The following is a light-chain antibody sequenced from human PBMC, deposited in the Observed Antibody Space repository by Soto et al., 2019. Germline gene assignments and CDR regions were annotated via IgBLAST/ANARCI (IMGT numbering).Light chain of an antibody. CDR1: SSNIGSNT. Sequence: QSVLTQPPSASGTPGQRVTISCSGSSSNIGSNTVNWYQQLPGTAPKLLIYSNNQRPSGVPVRFSGSKSGTSASLAISGLQSEDEADYYCAAWDDSLNGYVFGTGTKVTVL. CDR2: SNN. V-gene: IGLV1-44*01. CDR3: AAWDDSLNGYV. J-gene: IGLJ1*01.